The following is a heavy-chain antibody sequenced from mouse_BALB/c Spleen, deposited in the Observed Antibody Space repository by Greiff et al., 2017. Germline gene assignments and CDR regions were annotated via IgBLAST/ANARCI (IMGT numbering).Heavy chain of an antibody. CDR1: GYTFTSYW. CDR3: ARFYGSSYKAY. Sequence: QVLLQQSGAELAKPGASVKMSCKASGYTFTSYWMHWVKQRPGQGLEWIGYINPSTGYTEYNQKFKDKATLTADKSSSTAYMQLSSLTSEDSAVYYCARFYGSSYKAYWGQGTLVTVSA. V-gene: IGHV1-7*01. CDR2: INPSTGYT. D-gene: IGHD1-1*01. J-gene: IGHJ3*01.